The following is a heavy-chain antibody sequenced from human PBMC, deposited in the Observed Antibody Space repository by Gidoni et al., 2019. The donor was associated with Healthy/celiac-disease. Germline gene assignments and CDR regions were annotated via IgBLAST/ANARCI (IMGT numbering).Heavy chain of an antibody. V-gene: IGHV2-5*02. CDR3: AHSVDLELSDY. Sequence: QITLKESGTTLVKPTQTLTRTCTFSGFSLSTSGVGVGWNRQPPGKALEWLARIYWDDDKSYRPSLKSRLTITNDTSKNQVVLTMTNMDPVDTATYYCAHSVDLELSDYWGQGTLVTVSS. D-gene: IGHD1-7*01. CDR2: IYWDDDK. J-gene: IGHJ4*02. CDR1: GFSLSTSGVG.